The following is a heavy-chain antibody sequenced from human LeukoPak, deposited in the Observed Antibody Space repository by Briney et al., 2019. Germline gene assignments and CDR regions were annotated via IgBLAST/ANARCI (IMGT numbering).Heavy chain of an antibody. J-gene: IGHJ5*02. V-gene: IGHV1-18*01. CDR2: ISAYNGNT. D-gene: IGHD3-22*01. CDR3: ARSGDSSGYGNWFDP. CDR1: GYTFTSYG. Sequence: GASVTVSCTASGYTFTSYGISWVRQAPGQGLEWMGWISAYNGNTNYAQKLQGRVTMTTDTSTSTAYMELRSLRSDDTAVYYCARSGDSSGYGNWFDPWGQGTLVTVSS.